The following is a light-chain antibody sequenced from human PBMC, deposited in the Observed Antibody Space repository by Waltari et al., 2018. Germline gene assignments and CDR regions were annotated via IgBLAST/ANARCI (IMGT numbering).Light chain of an antibody. CDR3: QQRPNWR. Sequence: ESVLTQSPGTLSVSPGERATLSCRASESVSTDLAWYQQKLGQAPRLLIYDAPKRAIGIPARFSGSGSGTDFTLTISSLEPEDFAVYYCQQRPNWRFGRGTKVEMK. CDR2: DAP. V-gene: IGKV3-11*01. J-gene: IGKJ1*01. CDR1: ESVSTD.